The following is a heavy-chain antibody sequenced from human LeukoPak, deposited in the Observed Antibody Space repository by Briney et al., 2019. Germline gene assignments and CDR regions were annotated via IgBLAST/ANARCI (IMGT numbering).Heavy chain of an antibody. Sequence: PGGSLRLSCTASGLTFSTSGFNWVRQAPGKGLEWVGRIKSKTDGGTTDYAAPVKGRFTISRDDSKNTLYLQMNSLKTEDTAVYYCTTALSSPFDYWGQGTLVTVSS. V-gene: IGHV3-15*01. CDR2: IKSKTDGGTT. J-gene: IGHJ4*02. CDR3: TTALSSPFDY. CDR1: GLTFSTSG.